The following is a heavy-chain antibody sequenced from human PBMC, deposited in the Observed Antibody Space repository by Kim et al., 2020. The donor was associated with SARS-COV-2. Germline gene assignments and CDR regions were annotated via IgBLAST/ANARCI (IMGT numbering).Heavy chain of an antibody. J-gene: IGHJ4*02. D-gene: IGHD6-13*01. CDR3: AREGGDSSSWYTAGAFDY. Sequence: ASVKVSCKASGYTFTGYYMHWVRQAPGQGLEWMGWINPNSGGTNYAQKFQGWVTMTRDTSISTAYMELSRLRSDDTDVYYCAREGGDSSSWYTAGAFDYWGQGTLVTVSS. CDR2: INPNSGGT. CDR1: GYTFTGYY. V-gene: IGHV1-2*04.